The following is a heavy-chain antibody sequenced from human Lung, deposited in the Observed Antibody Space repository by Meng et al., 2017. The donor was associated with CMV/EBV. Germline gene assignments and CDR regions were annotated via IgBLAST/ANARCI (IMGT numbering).Heavy chain of an antibody. CDR2: IHHAGGYK. CDR3: AKVSAGNCATASCPPDS. CDR1: GFSFGIYG. D-gene: IGHD2-2*01. J-gene: IGHJ5*01. Sequence: GGSLRLXCAASGFSFGIYGMDWVRQAPGKGLEWVAYIHHAGGYKQYADSVMGRFTISRDNSKNTLSLQMNSLRGEDTALYFCAKVSAGNCATASCPPDSWGQGXLVTVSS. V-gene: IGHV3-30*02.